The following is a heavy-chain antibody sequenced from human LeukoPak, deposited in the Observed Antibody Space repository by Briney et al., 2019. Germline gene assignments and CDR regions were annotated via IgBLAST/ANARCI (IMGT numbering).Heavy chain of an antibody. CDR3: ARVGPYNWNDGTFDF. CDR2: INPNSGGT. CDR1: GYTFTGYY. V-gene: IGHV1-2*02. D-gene: IGHD1-20*01. Sequence: GASVKVSCKASGYTFTGYYMHWVRQAPGQGLEWMGWINPNSGGTNYAQKFQGRVTMTRDTSISTAYMDLSRLTSDDTAVYYCARVGPYNWNDGTFDFWGQGTLITVSS. J-gene: IGHJ4*02.